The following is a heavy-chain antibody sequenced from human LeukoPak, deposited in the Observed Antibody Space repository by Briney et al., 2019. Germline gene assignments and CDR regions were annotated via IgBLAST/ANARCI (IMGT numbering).Heavy chain of an antibody. J-gene: IGHJ4*02. V-gene: IGHV4-4*07. CDR3: ARVLTAVAGPYYFDF. Sequence: SETLSLTCTVSGGSISRHYWSWIRQPAGKGLEWIGRIYSSGNTNYNPSLNSRVTMSVDTSKNQFSLKLTSVTAADAAVYYCARVLTAVAGPYYFDFWGQGTLVTVSS. D-gene: IGHD6-19*01. CDR1: GGSISRHY. CDR2: IYSSGNT.